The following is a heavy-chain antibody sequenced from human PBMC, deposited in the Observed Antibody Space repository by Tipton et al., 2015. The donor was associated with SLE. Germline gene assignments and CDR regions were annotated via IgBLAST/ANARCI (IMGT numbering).Heavy chain of an antibody. D-gene: IGHD3-3*01. CDR1: GGSISSGDYY. Sequence: TLSLTCTVSGGSISSGDYYWSWIRQPPGKGLEWIGYIYYSGSTYYNPSLKSRVTISVDTSKNQFSLKLSSVTAADTAVYYCARGGVGYDFWSGYNYFDYWGQGTLVTVSS. CDR3: ARGGVGYDFWSGYNYFDY. CDR2: IYYSGST. V-gene: IGHV4-30-4*01. J-gene: IGHJ4*02.